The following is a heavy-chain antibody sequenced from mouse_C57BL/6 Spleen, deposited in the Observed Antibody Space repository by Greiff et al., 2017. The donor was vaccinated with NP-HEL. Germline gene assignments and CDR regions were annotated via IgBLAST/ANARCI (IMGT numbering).Heavy chain of an antibody. J-gene: IGHJ2*01. Sequence: VQLQQSGAELVRPGASVTLSCKASGYTFTDYEMHWVKQTPVHGLEWIGAIDPETGGTAYNQKFKGKAILTADKSSSTAYMELRSLTSEDSAVYYCTRKATVVVPYYFDYWGQGTTLTVSS. CDR3: TRKATVVVPYYFDY. V-gene: IGHV1-15*01. CDR1: GYTFTDYE. D-gene: IGHD1-1*01. CDR2: IDPETGGT.